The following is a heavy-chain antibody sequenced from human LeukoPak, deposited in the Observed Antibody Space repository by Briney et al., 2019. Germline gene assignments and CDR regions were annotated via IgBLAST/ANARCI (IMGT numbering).Heavy chain of an antibody. V-gene: IGHV3-66*01. CDR2: LYSGGST. Sequence: PGGSLRLSCAASGFTVSSNYMNWVRQAPGKGLEWVSVLYSGGSTYYADSVKGRFTISRDNSKNTLYLQMNSLRAEDTAVYYCAVRIAARDSDYWGQGTLVTVSS. CDR3: AVRIAARDSDY. J-gene: IGHJ4*02. D-gene: IGHD6-6*01. CDR1: GFTVSSNY.